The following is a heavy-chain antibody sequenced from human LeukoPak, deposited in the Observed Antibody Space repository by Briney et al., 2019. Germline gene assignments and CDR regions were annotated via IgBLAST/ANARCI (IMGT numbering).Heavy chain of an antibody. D-gene: IGHD3-22*01. CDR3: AREVGDYYDSSGSFGY. V-gene: IGHV3-74*01. CDR1: GFTFSSHW. Sequence: GGSLRLSCAASGFTFSSHWMHWVRQGPGKGLVWVSRINSDGSRTIYADSGKGRFTISRDSAKNTLYLQMNSLRAEDTAVYYCAREVGDYYDSSGSFGYWGQGTLVTVSS. CDR2: INSDGSRT. J-gene: IGHJ4*02.